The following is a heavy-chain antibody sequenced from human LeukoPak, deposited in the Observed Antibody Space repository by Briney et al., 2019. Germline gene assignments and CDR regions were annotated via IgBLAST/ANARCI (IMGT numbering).Heavy chain of an antibody. J-gene: IGHJ4*02. Sequence: PEGSLRLSCTASGFTFSSYSMNWVRQAPGKGLEWVSSISTSSSYIYYADSVKGRFTISRDNAKNTLYLQMNSLRAEDTAVYYCANSGIWFGELFYFDYWGQGTLVTVSS. D-gene: IGHD3-10*01. CDR1: GFTFSSYS. V-gene: IGHV3-21*04. CDR3: ANSGIWFGELFYFDY. CDR2: ISTSSSYI.